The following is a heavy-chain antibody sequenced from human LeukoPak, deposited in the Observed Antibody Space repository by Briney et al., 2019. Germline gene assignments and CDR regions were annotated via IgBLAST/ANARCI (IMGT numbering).Heavy chain of an antibody. CDR3: ARAICSSTSCYGENWFDP. CDR1: GFTFSSYA. CDR2: ISYDGSNK. V-gene: IGHV3-30-3*01. J-gene: IGHJ5*02. Sequence: GGSLRLSCAASGFTFSSYAMHWVRQAPGKGLEWVAVISYDGSNKYYADSVKGRFTISRDNSKNTLYLQMNSLRAEDTAVYYCARAICSSTSCYGENWFDPWGQGTLVTVSS. D-gene: IGHD2-2*01.